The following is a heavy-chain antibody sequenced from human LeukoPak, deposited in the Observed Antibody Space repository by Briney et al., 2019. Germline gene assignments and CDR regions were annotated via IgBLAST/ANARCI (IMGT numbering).Heavy chain of an antibody. CDR3: ARVPTPRGPAFDI. CDR1: GGTFSSYA. V-gene: IGHV1-69*13. J-gene: IGHJ3*02. Sequence: GASVKVSCKASGGTFSSYAISWVRQAPGQGLEWMGGIIPIFGTANYAQKFQGRVTITADESTSTAYMELSSLRSEDTAVYYCARVPTPRGPAFDIWGQGTMLTVSS. CDR2: IIPIFGTA.